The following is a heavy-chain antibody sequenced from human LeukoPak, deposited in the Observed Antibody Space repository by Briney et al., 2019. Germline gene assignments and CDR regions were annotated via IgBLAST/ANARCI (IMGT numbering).Heavy chain of an antibody. V-gene: IGHV1-69*13. Sequence: SVKVSCKASGGTFSSYAISWVRQAPGQGLEWMGGIIPIFGTANYAQKFQGRVTITADESTSTAYMELSSLRSEDTVVYYCASHVDTAMVALTGGFDYWGQGTLVTVSS. J-gene: IGHJ4*02. D-gene: IGHD5-18*01. CDR3: ASHVDTAMVALTGGFDY. CDR1: GGTFSSYA. CDR2: IIPIFGTA.